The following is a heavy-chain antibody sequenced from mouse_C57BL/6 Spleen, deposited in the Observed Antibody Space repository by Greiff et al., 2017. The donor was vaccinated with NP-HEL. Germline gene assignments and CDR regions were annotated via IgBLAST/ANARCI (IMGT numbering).Heavy chain of an antibody. Sequence: EVQRVESGAELVRPGASVKLSCTASGFNIKDDYMHWVKQRPEQGLEWIGWIDPENGDTEYASKFQGKATITADTSSNTAYLQLSSLTSEDTAVYYCTTGNYFAYWGQGTLVTVSA. D-gene: IGHD2-1*01. J-gene: IGHJ3*01. CDR3: TTGNYFAY. V-gene: IGHV14-4*01. CDR2: IDPENGDT. CDR1: GFNIKDDY.